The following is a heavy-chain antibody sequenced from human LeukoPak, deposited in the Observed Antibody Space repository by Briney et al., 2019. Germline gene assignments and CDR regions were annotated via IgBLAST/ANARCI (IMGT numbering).Heavy chain of an antibody. CDR2: ISHDGSNT. J-gene: IGHJ6*02. CDR3: AKEKDYGDYRDHYYAMDV. CDR1: GFSFSSYA. Sequence: GGSLRLSCAASGFSFSSYAMHWVRQAPGKGLEWVAVISHDGSNTYYVDSVKGRFTISRDNFKKTLQLQINSLRAADTAVYYCAKEKDYGDYRDHYYAMDVWGQGTTVTVSS. V-gene: IGHV3-30*18. D-gene: IGHD4-17*01.